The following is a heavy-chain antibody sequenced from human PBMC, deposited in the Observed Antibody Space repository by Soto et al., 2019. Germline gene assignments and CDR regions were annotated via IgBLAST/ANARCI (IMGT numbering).Heavy chain of an antibody. D-gene: IGHD5-12*01. V-gene: IGHV3-72*01. CDR2: SRKKANKYST. J-gene: IGHJ4*02. CDR1: GFTFSDYY. CDR3: ARSKGGYDDFDY. Sequence: EVQLVESGGGSVQPGGSLRLSCAASGFTFSDYYVDWVRQAPGKGLEWVGRSRKKANKYSTEYAASVKGRFSISRDDSNNSLYLQMNSLKTEDSAVYFCARSKGGYDDFDYWGQGTLVTVSS.